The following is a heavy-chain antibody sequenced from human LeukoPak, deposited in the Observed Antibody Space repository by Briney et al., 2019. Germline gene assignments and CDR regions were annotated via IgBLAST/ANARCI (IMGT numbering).Heavy chain of an antibody. D-gene: IGHD4-17*01. CDR3: ARDRLAVTTLFDY. V-gene: IGHV4-39*07. CDR1: GGSISSSSYY. J-gene: IGHJ4*02. CDR2: IYYSGST. Sequence: SETLSLTCTVSGGSISSSSYYWGWIRQPPGKGLEWIGSIYYSGSTYYNPSLKSRVTISVDTSKNQFSLKLSSVTAADTAVYYCARDRLAVTTLFDYWGQGTLVTVSS.